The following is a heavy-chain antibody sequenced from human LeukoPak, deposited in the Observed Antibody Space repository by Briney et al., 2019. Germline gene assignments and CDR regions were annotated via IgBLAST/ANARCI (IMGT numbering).Heavy chain of an antibody. J-gene: IGHJ4*02. V-gene: IGHV3-53*01. D-gene: IGHD3-22*01. CDR1: GFTVSSNY. CDR3: VTHYDSSGYQGY. CDR2: IYSGGST. Sequence: GGSLRLFCAASGFTVSSNYMSWVRQAPGKWLEWVSVIYSGGSTYYADSVKGRFTISRDNSKNTLYLQMNSLRAKDTAVYYCVTHYDSSGYQGYWGQGTLVTVSS.